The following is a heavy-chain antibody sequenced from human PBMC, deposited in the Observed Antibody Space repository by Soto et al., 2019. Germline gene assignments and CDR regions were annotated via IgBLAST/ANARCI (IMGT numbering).Heavy chain of an antibody. D-gene: IGHD4-17*01. V-gene: IGHV3-23*01. Sequence: EVQLLESGGGLVQPGGSLRLSCAASGFTFSSYAMSWVRQAPGKGLEWVSAISGSGGSTYYADSVKGRFTISRDNSKNTLYLQMNSLRAEDTAVYYCARDPSYGDHSGLFHYYYGMDVWGQGTAVTVSS. CDR1: GFTFSSYA. CDR2: ISGSGGST. CDR3: ARDPSYGDHSGLFHYYYGMDV. J-gene: IGHJ6*02.